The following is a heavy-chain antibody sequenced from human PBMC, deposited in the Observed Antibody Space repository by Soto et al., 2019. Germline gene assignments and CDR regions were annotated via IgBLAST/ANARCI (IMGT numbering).Heavy chain of an antibody. Sequence: GGSLRLSCAASGFTFSSYAMSWVRQAPGKGLEWVSAISGSGGSTYYADSVKGRFTISRDNSKNTLYLQMNSLRAEDTAVYYCAKFKGGSGWSPLYYYYGMDVWGQGTTVTVSS. CDR1: GFTFSSYA. CDR2: ISGSGGST. CDR3: AKFKGGSGWSPLYYYYGMDV. V-gene: IGHV3-23*01. J-gene: IGHJ6*02. D-gene: IGHD6-19*01.